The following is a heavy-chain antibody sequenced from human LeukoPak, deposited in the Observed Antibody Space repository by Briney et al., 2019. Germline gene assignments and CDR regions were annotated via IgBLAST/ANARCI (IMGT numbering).Heavy chain of an antibody. D-gene: IGHD6-13*01. Sequence: SETLSLTCTVSGYSISSGYYWGWIRQPPGKGLEWIGSIYHSGSTYYNPSLKSRVTISLDTSKNQFSLKLSSVTAADTAIYYCARAYHSSWYLNWLDPWGQGTLVTVSS. V-gene: IGHV4-38-2*02. CDR1: GYSISSGYY. CDR3: ARAYHSSWYLNWLDP. J-gene: IGHJ5*02. CDR2: IYHSGST.